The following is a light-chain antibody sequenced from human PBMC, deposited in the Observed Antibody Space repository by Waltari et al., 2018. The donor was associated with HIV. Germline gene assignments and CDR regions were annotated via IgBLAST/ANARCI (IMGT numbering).Light chain of an antibody. CDR3: QQRSNWPPEYT. CDR2: DAS. CDR1: QSVSSY. J-gene: IGKJ2*01. V-gene: IGKV3-11*01. Sequence: EIVLTQSPATLYLSPGERATLSCRASQSVSSYLAWYQQKPGQAPRLLIYDASNRATGIPARFSGSWSGTDFTLTISSLEPEDFAVYYCQQRSNWPPEYTFGQGTKLGIK.